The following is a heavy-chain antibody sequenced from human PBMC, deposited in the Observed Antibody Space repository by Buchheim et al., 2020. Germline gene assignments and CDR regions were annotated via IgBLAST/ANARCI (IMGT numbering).Heavy chain of an antibody. V-gene: IGHV4-30-4*08. J-gene: IGHJ5*02. CDR2: TYYNGIT. CDR3: ARGLKQWLVPRNWFDP. CDR1: GDSIASGDYF. D-gene: IGHD6-19*01. Sequence: QVQLQESGPRLVKPSQTLSLTCAVSGDSIASGDYFWSWIRQSPGKGLEWIGYTYYNGITDYKPSLGGRVTISVDRSKNHFSLRLNYVTAAETAVYYCARGLKQWLVPRNWFDPWGQGTL.